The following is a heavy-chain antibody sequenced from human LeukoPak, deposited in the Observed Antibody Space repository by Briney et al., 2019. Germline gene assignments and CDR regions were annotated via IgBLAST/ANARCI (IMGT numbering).Heavy chain of an antibody. D-gene: IGHD3-16*01. CDR1: GFTFRSYG. CDR3: TKVRVLRLGNPPPDY. V-gene: IGHV3-30*02. Sequence: GGSLRLSCAASGFTFRSYGMHWVRQAPGKGVEWVAFIRYDGSNKYYADSVKDRFTISRDNSKNTLYLQMNSLRLEDTAVYYCTKVRVLRLGNPPPDYWGQGTLVTVSS. J-gene: IGHJ4*02. CDR2: IRYDGSNK.